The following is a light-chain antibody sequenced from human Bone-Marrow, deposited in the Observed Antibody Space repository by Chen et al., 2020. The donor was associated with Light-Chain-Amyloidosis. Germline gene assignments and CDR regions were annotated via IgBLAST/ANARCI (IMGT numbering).Light chain of an antibody. J-gene: IGLJ2*01. CDR1: SSNIGAGYD. CDR3: QSYDSSLSGSV. Sequence: QSVLTQPPSASVAPGQRVTISCTGSSSNIGAGYDVHWYQQLPGTAPKLLIYGNSNRPSGVPDRFSGSKSGTSASLAITGLQAEDEADYYCQSYDSSLSGSVFGGGTKLTVL. V-gene: IGLV1-40*01. CDR2: GNS.